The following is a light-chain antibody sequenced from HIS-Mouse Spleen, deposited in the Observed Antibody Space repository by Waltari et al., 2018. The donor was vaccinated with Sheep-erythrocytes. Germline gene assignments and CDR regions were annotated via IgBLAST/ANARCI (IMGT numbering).Light chain of an antibody. Sequence: AIQMTQSPPSLSASVGDRVTITCRASQGIRNDLGWYQQKPGKAPKLLFYAASSLQSGVPSRFSGSGSGTDFTLTISSLQPEDFATYYCLQDYNYPFTFGPGTKVDIK. CDR2: AAS. J-gene: IGKJ3*01. CDR1: QGIRND. CDR3: LQDYNYPFT. V-gene: IGKV1-6*01.